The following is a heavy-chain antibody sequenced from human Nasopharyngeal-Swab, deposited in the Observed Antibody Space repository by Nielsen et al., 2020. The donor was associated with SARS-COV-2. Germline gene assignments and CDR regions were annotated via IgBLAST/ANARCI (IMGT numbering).Heavy chain of an antibody. CDR1: GGSFSGYY. J-gene: IGHJ4*02. CDR2: INHSGST. Sequence: SPTLALPCAVYGGSFSGYYWSWVRQPPGKGPEGVGEINHSGSTNYNPSLKSRVTISVDTSKNQFSLKLSSVTAADTAVYYCAHYSSGSLSSPRGRGYFDYWGQGTLVTVSS. D-gene: IGHD1-26*01. V-gene: IGHV4-34*01. CDR3: AHYSSGSLSSPRGRGYFDY.